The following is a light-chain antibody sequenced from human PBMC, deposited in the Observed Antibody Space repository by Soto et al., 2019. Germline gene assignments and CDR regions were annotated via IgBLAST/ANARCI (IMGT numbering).Light chain of an antibody. Sequence: IVLTQSPDTLSLSPGESATLSCRASQSVSNSYLAWHQQKPGQPPRLLIFGTSSRATGIPDRFSASGSGTDFTLTISRLEPEDFAVYYCQQYGSSEWTFGQGTKVEMK. J-gene: IGKJ1*01. CDR1: QSVSNSY. CDR2: GTS. CDR3: QQYGSSEWT. V-gene: IGKV3-20*01.